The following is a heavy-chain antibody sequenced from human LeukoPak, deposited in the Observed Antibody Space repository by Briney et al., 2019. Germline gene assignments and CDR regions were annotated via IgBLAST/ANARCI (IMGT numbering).Heavy chain of an antibody. Sequence: GGSLRLSCAASGFTFSSYSMNWVRQAPGKGLEWVSSISSSSSYIYYADSVKGRFIISRDNAKNSLYLQMNSLRAEDTAVYYCARGQKAAGLPGDAFDIWGQGTMVTVSS. CDR2: ISSSSSYI. D-gene: IGHD6-13*01. V-gene: IGHV3-21*01. CDR1: GFTFSSYS. CDR3: ARGQKAAGLPGDAFDI. J-gene: IGHJ3*02.